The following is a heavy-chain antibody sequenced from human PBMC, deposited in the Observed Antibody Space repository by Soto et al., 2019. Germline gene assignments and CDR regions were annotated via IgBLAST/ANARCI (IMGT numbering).Heavy chain of an antibody. V-gene: IGHV4-39*01. CDR2: MYSRGNT. CDR1: GGSISSANYY. D-gene: IGHD3-22*01. Sequence: QLRLQESGPGLVKPSETLSLTCTVSGGSISSANYYWGWIRQPPGKGLEWIGSMYSRGNTYYNPTLKSRVTVSVETSKNHFSLKLSSVTAAATAVYYCARQPYDSRGYYYGTWGQGALVTVSS. CDR3: ARQPYDSRGYYYGT. J-gene: IGHJ5*02.